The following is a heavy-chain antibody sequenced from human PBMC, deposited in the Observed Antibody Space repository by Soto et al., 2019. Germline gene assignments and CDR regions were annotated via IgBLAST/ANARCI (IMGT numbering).Heavy chain of an antibody. J-gene: IGHJ5*02. CDR1: GGSFSGYY. V-gene: IGHV4-34*01. Sequence: SETLSLTCAVYGGSFSGYYWSWIRQPPGKGLEWIGEINHSGSTNYNPSLKSRVTISVDTSKNQFSLKLSSVTAADTAVYYCARKMPTMIVVVIQNWFDPWGKGTLVPVSS. CDR3: ARKMPTMIVVVIQNWFDP. CDR2: INHSGST. D-gene: IGHD3-22*01.